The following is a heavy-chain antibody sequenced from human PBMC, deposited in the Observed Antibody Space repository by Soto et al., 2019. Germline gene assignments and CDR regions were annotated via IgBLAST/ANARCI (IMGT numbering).Heavy chain of an antibody. Sequence: GGPLRPSCAASGFTFSDYYMTWIRQAPGSGLEWVSYISSSSGTISYANSVKGRFTISRDNAQNSLYLQMTSLRAEDTAVYYCARGTYRSKTDFDYWGQGTLVTVSS. V-gene: IGHV3-11*01. J-gene: IGHJ4*02. CDR1: GFTFSDYY. CDR2: ISSSSGTI. CDR3: ARGTYRSKTDFDY. D-gene: IGHD6-13*01.